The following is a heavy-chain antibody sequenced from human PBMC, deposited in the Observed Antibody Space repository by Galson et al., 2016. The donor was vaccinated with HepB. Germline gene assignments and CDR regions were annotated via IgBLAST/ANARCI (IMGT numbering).Heavy chain of an antibody. Sequence: SLRLSCAASGFTVSSYSMNWVRQAPGKGLAWVSHINSDSVTVYADSVKGRFTIYRDNAKNSLYLQMDSLRAEDTAVYYCTRMDADYNEKIWGPGTLVTVSS. CDR2: INSDSVTV. V-gene: IGHV3-48*01. J-gene: IGHJ4*02. CDR1: GFTVSSYS. CDR3: TRMDADYNEKI. D-gene: IGHD4-11*01.